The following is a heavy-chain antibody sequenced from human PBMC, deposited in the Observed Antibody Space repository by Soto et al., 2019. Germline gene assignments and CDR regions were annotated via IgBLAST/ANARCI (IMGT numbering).Heavy chain of an antibody. CDR1: GYTFTSYA. D-gene: IGHD3-22*01. CDR2: INAGNGNT. CDR3: ARADGYYFYDY. V-gene: IGHV1-3*01. Sequence: QVQLVQSGAEVKKPGASVKVSCKASGYTFTSYAMHWVRQAPGQRLEWMGWINAGNGNTKYSQRFQGRVTITRDTSVSTAYMALSRLRSEDTAVYYCARADGYYFYDYWGQGALVAVSS. J-gene: IGHJ4*02.